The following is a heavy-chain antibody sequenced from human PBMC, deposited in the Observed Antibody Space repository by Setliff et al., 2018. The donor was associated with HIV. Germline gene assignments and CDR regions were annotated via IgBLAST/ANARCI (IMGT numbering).Heavy chain of an antibody. CDR1: GGTFSSYA. D-gene: IGHD1-1*01. J-gene: IGHJ4*02. CDR3: ARGVPTVPFDY. V-gene: IGHV1-69*05. CDR2: TIPIFGTA. Sequence: SVKVSCKASGGTFSSYAISWVRQAPGQGLEWMGGTIPIFGTANYAQKFQGRVTITTDTSTSTAYMELRSLRSDDTAVYYCARGVPTVPFDYWGQGPRSPSPQ.